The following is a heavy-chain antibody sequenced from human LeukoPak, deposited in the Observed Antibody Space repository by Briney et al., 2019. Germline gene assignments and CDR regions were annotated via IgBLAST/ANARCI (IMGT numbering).Heavy chain of an antibody. D-gene: IGHD5-24*01. CDR1: GFTFSSYA. CDR2: ISGSGGST. J-gene: IGHJ4*02. V-gene: IGHV3-23*01. Sequence: PGGSLRLSCAASGFTFSSYAMSWVRQAPGKGLEWVSAISGSGGSTYYADSVKGRFTISRDNSKNTLYLQMNSLRAEDTAVYYCARWDGYNLRTLDYWGQGTLVTVSS. CDR3: ARWDGYNLRTLDY.